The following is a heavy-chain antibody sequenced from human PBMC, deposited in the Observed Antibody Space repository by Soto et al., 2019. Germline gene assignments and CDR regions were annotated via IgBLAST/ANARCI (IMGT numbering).Heavy chain of an antibody. Sequence: EVQLLESGGGLVQPGGSLRLSCAASGFTFSTYDMSWVRQAPGKGLEWVSTLGGSGDTTYYADSVKGRFTISRDISKNTLFLQMNSLRADDKAVYYCANGGCCDDWGQGTMVTVSS. CDR2: LGGSGDTT. CDR3: ANGGCCDD. J-gene: IGHJ4*02. D-gene: IGHD6-19*01. V-gene: IGHV3-23*01. CDR1: GFTFSTYD.